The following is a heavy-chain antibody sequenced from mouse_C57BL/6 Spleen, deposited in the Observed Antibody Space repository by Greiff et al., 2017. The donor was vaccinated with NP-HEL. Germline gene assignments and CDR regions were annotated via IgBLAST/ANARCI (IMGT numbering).Heavy chain of an antibody. V-gene: IGHV1-42*01. CDR3: ARREYDYDDYYAMDY. Sequence: VQLQQSGPELVKPGASVKISCKASGYSFTGYYMNWVKQSPEKSLEWIGEINPSTGGTTYNQKFKAKATLTVDKSSSTAYMRLKSLTSEDSAVYYCARREYDYDDYYAMDYWGQGTSVTVSS. CDR1: GYSFTGYY. CDR2: INPSTGGT. D-gene: IGHD2-4*01. J-gene: IGHJ4*01.